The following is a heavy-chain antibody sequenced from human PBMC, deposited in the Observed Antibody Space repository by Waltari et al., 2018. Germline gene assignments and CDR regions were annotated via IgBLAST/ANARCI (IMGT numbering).Heavy chain of an antibody. Sequence: QVQLVQSGAEVKKPGASVKVSCKASGYTFTSYYMHWVRQAPGQGLEWMGIINPSGGSTSYAQKCQGRVTMTRDTSTSTVYMELSSLRSEDTAVYYCAREGAQTRMDVWGKGTTVTVSS. CDR3: AREGAQTRMDV. V-gene: IGHV1-46*01. D-gene: IGHD3-16*01. J-gene: IGHJ6*04. CDR2: INPSGGST. CDR1: GYTFTSYY.